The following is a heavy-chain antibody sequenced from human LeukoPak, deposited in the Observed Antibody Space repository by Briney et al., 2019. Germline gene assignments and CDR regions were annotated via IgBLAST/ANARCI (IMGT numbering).Heavy chain of an antibody. D-gene: IGHD5-24*01. J-gene: IGHJ4*02. Sequence: PRGSPCLSCAASGFTFSSFEMHSIGQAPGKGLEWVSYISISGSRILYADSVQGRFTIFRDNAKNTLYRHMNILRPDDTAAYYCARADGSDGYNFDYWGQRDPFSVSS. V-gene: IGHV3-48*03. CDR3: ARADGSDGYNFDY. CDR2: ISISGSRI. CDR1: GFTFSSFE.